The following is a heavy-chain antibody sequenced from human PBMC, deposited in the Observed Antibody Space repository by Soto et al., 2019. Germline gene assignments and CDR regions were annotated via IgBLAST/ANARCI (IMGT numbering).Heavy chain of an antibody. CDR3: ATSIVGDTTGFDY. J-gene: IGHJ4*02. V-gene: IGHV1-24*01. CDR2: FDPEYGET. Sequence: ASVKVSCKVSGDTLTELAMHWVRQAPGQGLEWMGGFDPEYGETIYAQKFQGRVTMTEDTSTATAYMELSSLRSADTAVYYCATSIVGDTTGFDYWGQGTTVTVSS. D-gene: IGHD1-26*01. CDR1: GDTLTELA.